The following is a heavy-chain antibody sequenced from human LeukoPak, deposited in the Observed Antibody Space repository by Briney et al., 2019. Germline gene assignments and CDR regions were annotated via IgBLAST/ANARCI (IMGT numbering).Heavy chain of an antibody. CDR3: ARVFVGENFDY. D-gene: IGHD3-10*02. V-gene: IGHV3-48*03. CDR1: GFSFSSYE. J-gene: IGHJ4*02. CDR2: ISYTGAKR. Sequence: GESLKISCEASGFSFSSYEMNWVRQAPGKGREWLSYISYTGAKRYYADSVKGRFTTSRDNAKNELYVQMNSLRAEDTAVYFCARVFVGENFDYWGQGTLVTVSS.